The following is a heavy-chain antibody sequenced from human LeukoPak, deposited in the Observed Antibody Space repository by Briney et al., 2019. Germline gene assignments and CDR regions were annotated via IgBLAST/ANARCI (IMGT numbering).Heavy chain of an antibody. J-gene: IGHJ5*02. Sequence: GSLRLSCAASGFTFSSYAMHWVRQAPGKGLEWVAVISYDGSNKYYADSVKGRFTISRDNSKNTLYLQMNSLRAEDTAVYYCAREYRHFYCSSTSCYSSSWFDPWGQGTLVTVSS. CDR3: AREYRHFYCSSTSCYSSSWFDP. CDR2: ISYDGSNK. V-gene: IGHV3-30*04. D-gene: IGHD2-2*02. CDR1: GFTFSSYA.